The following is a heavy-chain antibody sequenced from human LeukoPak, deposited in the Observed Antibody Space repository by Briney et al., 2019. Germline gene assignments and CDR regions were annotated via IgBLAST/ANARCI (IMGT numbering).Heavy chain of an antibody. CDR1: GGSISSYY. D-gene: IGHD3-3*01. V-gene: IGHV4-4*07. CDR2: IYTSGST. Sequence: PSETLSLTCTVSGGSISSYYWSWIRQPAGKGLEWIGRIYTSGSTNYNPPLKSRVTMSVDTSKNQFSLKLSSVTAADTAVYYCARDWGITIFGVSYEWFDPWDQGTLVTVSS. CDR3: ARDWGITIFGVSYEWFDP. J-gene: IGHJ5*02.